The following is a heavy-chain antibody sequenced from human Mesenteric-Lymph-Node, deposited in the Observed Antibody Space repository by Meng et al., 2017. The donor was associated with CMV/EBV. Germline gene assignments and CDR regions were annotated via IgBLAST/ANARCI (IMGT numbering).Heavy chain of an antibody. CDR1: DGSIRSYY. Sequence: SETLSLTCTVSDGSIRSYYCSWIRQPPGKGLEWIGYIYNSGGTNYNPSLKSRVTISVDTSKNQFSLKLSSVTAADTAVYYCARPGPQPPPNDRFFDLWGLGTLVTVSS. CDR2: IYNSGGT. V-gene: IGHV4-59*01. J-gene: IGHJ2*01. D-gene: IGHD1-1*01. CDR3: ARPGPQPPPNDRFFDL.